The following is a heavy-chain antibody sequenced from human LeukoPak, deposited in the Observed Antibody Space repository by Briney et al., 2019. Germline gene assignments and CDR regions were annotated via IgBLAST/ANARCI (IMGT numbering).Heavy chain of an antibody. CDR2: INPSGGST. V-gene: IGHV1-46*01. CDR1: GYTFTSYY. J-gene: IGHJ4*02. CDR3: ARELLDDYYDSSGYSYYFDY. Sequence: GASVKVSCKASGYTFTSYYMHWVRQAPGQGLEWMGIINPSGGSTSYAQKFQGRVTMTRDTSTSTVYMELSSLRSEDTAVYYCARELLDDYYDSSGYSYYFDYWGQGTLVTISS. D-gene: IGHD3-22*01.